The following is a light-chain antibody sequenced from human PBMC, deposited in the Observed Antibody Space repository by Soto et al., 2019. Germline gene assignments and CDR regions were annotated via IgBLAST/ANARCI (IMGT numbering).Light chain of an antibody. J-gene: IGKJ4*01. Sequence: DIQMTQSPSTLAASVGDTVTITCRASQNINRWLAWYQQRPGKAPNLLSHKASSLEGGVPSRFSGSSSGTEFTLTISSLQPDDIATYFCLQYNVYPLTFGGGTKVEI. CDR1: QNINRW. CDR2: KAS. CDR3: LQYNVYPLT. V-gene: IGKV1-5*03.